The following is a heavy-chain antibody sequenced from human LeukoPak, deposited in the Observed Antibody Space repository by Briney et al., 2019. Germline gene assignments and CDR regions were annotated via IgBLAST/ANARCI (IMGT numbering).Heavy chain of an antibody. Sequence: GGSLRLSCAASGFTFSDYYMSWIRQAPGKGLEWVSSISNSGTAIYYADSVKGRFTISRDNAKNSLYLQMNSLRAEDTAVYYCARVNTVWSGYPFDYWGQGTLVTVSS. V-gene: IGHV3-11*04. CDR3: ARVNTVWSGYPFDY. CDR1: GFTFSDYY. CDR2: ISNSGTAI. J-gene: IGHJ4*02. D-gene: IGHD3-3*01.